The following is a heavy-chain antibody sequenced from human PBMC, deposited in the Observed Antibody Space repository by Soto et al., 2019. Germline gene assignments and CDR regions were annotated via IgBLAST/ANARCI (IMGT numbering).Heavy chain of an antibody. Sequence: QITLKASGPTLVKPTQTLTLTCTCSGCSLSTSGVGVGWIRQPPGTALELLALIYWDAGKRYSPSLKSRVTITKDTSKKQVVLTMTNIYPVDTATYYCAHASHPYYYYSMVVWGPGSTVTGSS. CDR3: AHASHPYYYYSMVV. CDR1: GCSLSTSGVG. V-gene: IGHV2-5*02. J-gene: IGHJ6*02. CDR2: IYWDAGK.